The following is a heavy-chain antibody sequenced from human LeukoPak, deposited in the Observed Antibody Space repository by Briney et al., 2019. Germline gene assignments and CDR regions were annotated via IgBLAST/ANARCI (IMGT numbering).Heavy chain of an antibody. V-gene: IGHV4-4*07. CDR2: IYTSGST. CDR3: ARDGSMMRPYYYGSGSYYYAFDI. CDR1: GGSISSYY. J-gene: IGHJ3*02. Sequence: PSETLSLTCTVSGGSISSYYWSWIRQPAGKGLEWIGRIYTSGSTNYNPSLKSRVTMSVDTSKNQFSLKLSSVTAADTAVYYCARDGSMMRPYYYGSGSYYYAFDIWGRGTMVTVSS. D-gene: IGHD3-10*01.